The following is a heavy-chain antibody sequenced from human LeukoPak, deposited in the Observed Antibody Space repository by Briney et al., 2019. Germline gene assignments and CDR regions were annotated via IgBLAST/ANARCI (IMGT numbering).Heavy chain of an antibody. V-gene: IGHV3-9*01. D-gene: IGHD2-21*01. CDR3: AKDLTDGLSAFDI. Sequence: PGRSLRLSCAAAGFTFDDYAMHCVRHAPGKCLEWVSGISWNSGSIGYAESVKGRFTISRDNAKNSLYLQMNSLRAEDTALYYCAKDLTDGLSAFDIWGQGTMVTVSS. CDR1: GFTFDDYA. CDR2: ISWNSGSI. J-gene: IGHJ3*02.